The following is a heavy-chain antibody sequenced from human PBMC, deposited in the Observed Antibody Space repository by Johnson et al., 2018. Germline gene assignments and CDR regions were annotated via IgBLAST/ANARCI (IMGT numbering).Heavy chain of an antibody. J-gene: IGHJ6*03. V-gene: IGHV3-30-3*01. Sequence: VQLVQSGGGVVQPGRSLRLSCAASGFTFSIYAMHWVRQTPGKGLECVAVLSHDGSNKLYADSVKGRFTISRDNAQSTLFLRMDNRRPEDTAVYHCTKRGAPPGGGDYYYMDVWGRGTTVTVSS. D-gene: IGHD1-1*01. CDR3: TKRGAPPGGGDYYYMDV. CDR2: LSHDGSNK. CDR1: GFTFSIYA.